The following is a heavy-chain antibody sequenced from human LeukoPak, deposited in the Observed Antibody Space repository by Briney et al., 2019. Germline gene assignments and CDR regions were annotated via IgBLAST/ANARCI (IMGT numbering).Heavy chain of an antibody. V-gene: IGHV4-61*02. CDR3: ARAPRWLQFDY. CDR2: IYTSGST. J-gene: IGHJ4*02. CDR1: GGSISSGSYY. Sequence: SETLSLTCTVSGGSISSGSYYWSWIRQPAGKGLEWIGRIYTSGSTNYNPSLKSRVTISVDTSKNQFSLKLSSVTAADTAVYYCARAPRWLQFDYWGQGTPVTVSS. D-gene: IGHD5-24*01.